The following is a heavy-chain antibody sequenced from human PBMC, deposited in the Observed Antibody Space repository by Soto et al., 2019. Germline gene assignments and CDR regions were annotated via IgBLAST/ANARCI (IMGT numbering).Heavy chain of an antibody. CDR2: INHSGST. D-gene: IGHD6-6*01. J-gene: IGHJ4*02. CDR1: GGSFSCYY. V-gene: IGHV4-34*01. CDR3: ARLWGFIAARPFDY. Sequence: PSETLSRTCAVYGGSFSCYYWSWIRQPPGKGLEWIGEINHSGSTNYNPSLKSRVTISVDTSKNQFSLKLSSVTAADTAVYYCARLWGFIAARPFDYWGQGTLVTVSS.